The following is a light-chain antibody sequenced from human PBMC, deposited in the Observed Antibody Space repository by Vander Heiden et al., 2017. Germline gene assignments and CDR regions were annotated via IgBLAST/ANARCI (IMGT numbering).Light chain of an antibody. CDR3: QQFNSYPVT. CDR1: QSIRNY. Sequence: DIQVTQSPSTMSAAVGERVTITCRASQSIRNYLAWYQQKPGKTPRLLIYKASSLESGVPLRFSGSGSGTEFTLTISSLQPDDFATYYCQQFNSYPVTLGQGTKVEIK. J-gene: IGKJ1*01. CDR2: KAS. V-gene: IGKV1-5*03.